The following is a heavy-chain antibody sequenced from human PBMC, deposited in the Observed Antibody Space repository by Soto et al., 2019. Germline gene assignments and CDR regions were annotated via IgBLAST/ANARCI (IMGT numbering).Heavy chain of an antibody. J-gene: IGHJ4*02. V-gene: IGHV3-30-3*01. CDR1: GFTFSSYA. D-gene: IGHD1-26*01. Sequence: PGGSLRLSCAASGFTFSSYAMHWVRQAPGKGLEWVAVTSYDGSSRYYADSVKGRFTISRDNSKNTLYLQMNSLRPEDTAVYYCARPGRWLQSHVDYWGPGTLVTVS. CDR2: TSYDGSSR. CDR3: ARPGRWLQSHVDY.